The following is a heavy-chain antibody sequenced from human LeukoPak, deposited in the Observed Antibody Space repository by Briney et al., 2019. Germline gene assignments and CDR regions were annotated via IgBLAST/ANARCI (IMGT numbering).Heavy chain of an antibody. CDR2: IYTNENT. CDR1: GGSISTYY. CDR3: ARSSDSSGYYGGGIIDY. V-gene: IGHV4-4*07. J-gene: IGHJ4*02. D-gene: IGHD6-19*01. Sequence: ASETLSLTCTVSGGSISTYYWDWIRQPAGKGLEWIGRIYTNENTFFNPSLKSRVTMSVDTSKNQFSLQLTSVTAADAAVYYCARSSDSSGYYGGGIIDYWGQGTLVTVSS.